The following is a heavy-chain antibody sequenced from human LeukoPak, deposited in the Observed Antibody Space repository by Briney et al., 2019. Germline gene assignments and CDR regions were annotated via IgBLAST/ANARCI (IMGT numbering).Heavy chain of an antibody. V-gene: IGHV4-30-4*01. Sequence: PSQTLSLTCTVSDGSISSGVYYWSWIRQPPGKGLEWIGYIYYTGDTYYNPSLKGRVTMSVDTSKNQFSLKLSSVTAADTAVYYCARDAMVRGWLSAFDIWGQGTMVTVSS. J-gene: IGHJ3*02. D-gene: IGHD3-10*01. CDR2: IYYTGDT. CDR1: DGSISSGVYY. CDR3: ARDAMVRGWLSAFDI.